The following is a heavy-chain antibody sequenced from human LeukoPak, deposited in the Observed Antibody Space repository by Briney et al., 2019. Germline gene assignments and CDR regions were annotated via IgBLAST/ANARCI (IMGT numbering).Heavy chain of an antibody. D-gene: IGHD6-6*01. CDR1: GFTFSSYA. V-gene: IGHV3-30-3*01. CDR3: AKGEYSSPFQH. Sequence: PGRSLRLSCAASGFTFSSYAMHWVRQAPGKGLEWVAVISYDGSNKYYADSVKGRFTISRDNSKNTLYLQMNSLRAEDTAVYYCAKGEYSSPFQHWGQGTLVTVSS. CDR2: ISYDGSNK. J-gene: IGHJ1*01.